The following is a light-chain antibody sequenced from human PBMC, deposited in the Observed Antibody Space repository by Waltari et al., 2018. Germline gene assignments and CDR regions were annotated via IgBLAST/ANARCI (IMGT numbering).Light chain of an antibody. CDR3: QQSYSTRWT. CDR2: AAS. CDR1: QSISSY. Sequence: IQMTQSPFSLSASVVDRVTITCRASQSISSYLNCYQQKPGRAPKLLIYAASSLQSGVPSRFSGSGSGTDFTLTISSLQPEDFATYYCQQSYSTRWTFGQGTKVEIK. V-gene: IGKV1-39*01. J-gene: IGKJ1*01.